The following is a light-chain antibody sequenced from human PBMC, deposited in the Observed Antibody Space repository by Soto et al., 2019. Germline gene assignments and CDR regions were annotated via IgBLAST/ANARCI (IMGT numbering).Light chain of an antibody. CDR3: LQYKTFPPT. V-gene: IGKV1-17*01. CDR2: AVS. J-gene: IGKJ1*01. CDR1: QAIGSD. Sequence: DFQMTQSPSPLAVSIGDTVTISCRASQAIGSDLAWFQHRPGTAPKRLIFAVSSLQSGVPSRFSGSGSGTDFSLTISSLQPEDFATYFCLQYKTFPPTFGQGTKVDI.